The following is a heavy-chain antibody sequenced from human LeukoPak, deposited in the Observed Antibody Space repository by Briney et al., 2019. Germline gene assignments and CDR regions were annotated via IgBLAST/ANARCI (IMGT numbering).Heavy chain of an antibody. J-gene: IGHJ4*02. CDR1: GYTFTSYY. V-gene: IGHV1-46*01. Sequence: ASVKVSCKASGYTFTSYYMHWVRQAPGQGLEWMGIINPSGGSTSYAQKFQGRVTMTRDTSTSTVYMELSSLRSEDTAVYYCARPGYSSTLLWAFDYWGQGTLVTVSS. D-gene: IGHD6-13*01. CDR2: INPSGGST. CDR3: ARPGYSSTLLWAFDY.